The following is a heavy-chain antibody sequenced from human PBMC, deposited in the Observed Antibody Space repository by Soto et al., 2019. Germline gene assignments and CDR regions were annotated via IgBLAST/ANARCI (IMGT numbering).Heavy chain of an antibody. D-gene: IGHD1-26*01. Sequence: SETLSLTCTVSGDSIDTSRHYWGWIRQPPGKGLEWIGSIYYSGTTYYNPSLKSRVTISADTSKNQFSLKLSSVPAADTAVYYCARLKGDVTTTTANWLDPWGQGTLGT. CDR2: IYYSGTT. CDR3: ARLKGDVTTTTANWLDP. CDR1: GDSIDTSRHY. V-gene: IGHV4-39*01. J-gene: IGHJ5*02.